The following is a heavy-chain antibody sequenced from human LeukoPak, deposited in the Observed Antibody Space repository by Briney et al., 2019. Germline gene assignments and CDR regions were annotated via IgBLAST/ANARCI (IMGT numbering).Heavy chain of an antibody. CDR2: IWYDGSNK. Sequence: PGRSLRLSCAASGFTSSSYGMHWVRQAPGKGLEWVAVIWYDGSNKYYADSVKGRFTISRDNSKNTLYLQMNSLRADDTAVYYCAKEGYYGSGSFPDYWGQGTLVTVSS. D-gene: IGHD3-10*01. V-gene: IGHV3-33*06. J-gene: IGHJ4*02. CDR3: AKEGYYGSGSFPDY. CDR1: GFTSSSYG.